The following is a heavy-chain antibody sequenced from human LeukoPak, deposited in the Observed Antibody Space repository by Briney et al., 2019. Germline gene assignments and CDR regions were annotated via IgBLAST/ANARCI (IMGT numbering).Heavy chain of an antibody. Sequence: PGGSLRLSCAASGFTFSSYGMHWVRQAPGKGLEWVAVTWYDGSIKYYADSVKGRFTVSRDNSKNMSYLQMNSLRAEDTAVYYCARDLHSKWLDPWGQGTLVTVSS. CDR2: TWYDGSIK. J-gene: IGHJ5*02. CDR3: ARDLHSKWLDP. V-gene: IGHV3-33*01. CDR1: GFTFSSYG.